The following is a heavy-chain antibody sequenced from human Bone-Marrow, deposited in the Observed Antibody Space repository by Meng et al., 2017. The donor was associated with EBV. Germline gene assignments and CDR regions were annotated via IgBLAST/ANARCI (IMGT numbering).Heavy chain of an antibody. Sequence: EVQQVGAGGAVVQPGGSLRLSGAVSGFTFSRYWMHWVRQAPGKGLVWISRTNEDGGITNYADSVRGRFTISRDNTKNTLYLEMNSLRAEDTGVYFCSRDLAGPYDDWGQGTLVTVSS. J-gene: IGHJ4*02. CDR2: TNEDGGIT. CDR1: GFTFSRYW. V-gene: IGHV3-74*01. CDR3: SRDLAGPYDD.